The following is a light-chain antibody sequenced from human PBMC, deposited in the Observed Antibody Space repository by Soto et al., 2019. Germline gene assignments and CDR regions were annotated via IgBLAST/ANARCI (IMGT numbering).Light chain of an antibody. J-gene: IGLJ3*02. CDR2: SSN. CDR1: SSDIGSRS. CDR3: AAWHDSLNGWV. V-gene: IGLV1-44*01. Sequence: QSVLTQPPSVSGTPGQTVTISCSGISSDIGSRSVNWFRQLPGTAPKLLIYSSNQRPSGVPDRFSGSKSGTSASLAIRGLQSEDEADYYCAAWHDSLNGWVFGGGTQLTVL.